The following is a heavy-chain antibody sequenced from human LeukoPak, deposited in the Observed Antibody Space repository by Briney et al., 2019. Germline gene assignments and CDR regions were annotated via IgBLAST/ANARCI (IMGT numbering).Heavy chain of an antibody. J-gene: IGHJ4*02. CDR2: IKSKTDGGTT. CDR3: TTDPSAKSFDY. Sequence: GGSLRLSCAASGFTFSNAWMSWVRQAPGKGLEWVGRIKSKTDGGTTDYAAPVRGRFTISRDDSKNTLYLQMNSLKTEDTAVYYCTTDPSAKSFDYWGQGTLVTVSS. CDR1: GFTFSNAW. V-gene: IGHV3-15*01.